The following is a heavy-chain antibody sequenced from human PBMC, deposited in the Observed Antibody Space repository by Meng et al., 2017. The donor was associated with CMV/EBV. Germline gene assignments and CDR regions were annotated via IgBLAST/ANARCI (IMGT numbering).Heavy chain of an antibody. D-gene: IGHD3-3*01. V-gene: IGHV4-39*01. CDR3: ARLGRFLEWSIDP. CDR2: IYYSGST. CDR1: GGSISSSSYY. J-gene: IGHJ5*02. Sequence: VSGGSISSSSYYWGWIRQPPGKGLEWIGSIYYSGSTSYNPSLKSRVTISVDTSKNQFSLKLSSVTAADTAVYYCARLGRFLEWSIDPWGQGTLVTVSS.